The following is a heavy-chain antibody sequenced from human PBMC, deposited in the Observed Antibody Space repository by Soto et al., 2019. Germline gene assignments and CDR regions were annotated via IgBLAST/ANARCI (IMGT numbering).Heavy chain of an antibody. Sequence: SATLSLTCTLSGFSISSTSYYWAWIRQPPGKGLEWIGSIYYSGSTYYNPSLKSRVTISVDTSKNQFSLKLSSVTAADTAVYYCARQLGGFGYYYMDVWGKGTTVT. V-gene: IGHV4-39*01. CDR3: ARQLGGFGYYYMDV. D-gene: IGHD5-12*01. CDR1: GFSISSTSYY. CDR2: IYYSGST. J-gene: IGHJ6*03.